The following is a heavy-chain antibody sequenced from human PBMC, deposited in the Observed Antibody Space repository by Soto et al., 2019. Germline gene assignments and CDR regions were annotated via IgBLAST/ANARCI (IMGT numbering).Heavy chain of an antibody. Sequence: VYGGSFSGYYWSWIRQPPGKGLEWIGEINHSGSTNYNPSLKSRVTISVDTSKNQFSLKLSSVTAADTAVYYCARDRPPWEPQRYDGMDVWGQGTTVTVSS. CDR1: GGSFSGYY. D-gene: IGHD1-1*01. V-gene: IGHV4-34*01. CDR2: INHSGST. J-gene: IGHJ6*02. CDR3: ARDRPPWEPQRYDGMDV.